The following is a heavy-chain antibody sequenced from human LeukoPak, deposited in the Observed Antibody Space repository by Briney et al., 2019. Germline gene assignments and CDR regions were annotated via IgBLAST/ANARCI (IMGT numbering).Heavy chain of an antibody. J-gene: IGHJ3*02. V-gene: IGHV4-31*03. CDR2: IYYSRST. CDR1: GGSISSGGYY. Sequence: SQTLSLTCTVSGGSISSGGYYWSWIPQHPGKDLEWIGYIYYSRSTYYNPSLKSRVTISVDTSKNQFSLKLSSVTAADTAVYYCARARAGHREGDAFDIWGQGTMVTVSS. CDR3: ARARAGHREGDAFDI.